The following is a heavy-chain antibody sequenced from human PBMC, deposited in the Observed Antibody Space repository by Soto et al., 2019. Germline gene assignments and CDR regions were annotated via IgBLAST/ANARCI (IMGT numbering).Heavy chain of an antibody. J-gene: IGHJ5*02. CDR1: GYTFTSYY. V-gene: IGHV1-46*03. D-gene: IGHD2-15*01. Sequence: QVQLVQSGAEVKKPGASVKVSCKASGYTFTSYYMHWVRQAPGQGLEWMGIINPSGGSTSYAQKCQGGVTMTRDTSTSTVYMELSSLRSEDTAVYYCARGYCSGGSCRGPDWFDPWGQGTLVTVSS. CDR2: INPSGGST. CDR3: ARGYCSGGSCRGPDWFDP.